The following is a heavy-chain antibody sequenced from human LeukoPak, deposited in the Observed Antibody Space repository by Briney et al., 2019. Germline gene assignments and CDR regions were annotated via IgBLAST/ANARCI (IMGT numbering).Heavy chain of an antibody. Sequence: PSETLSLTCKVYDYSISSGHYWAWIRQSPGKGLEWIGSIYHSGSTYYNLFLKSRVAISVNTPKSQFSLKMSTVTAADTAIYYCAREITPPSSGWHDAFDIWGQGTMVTVSS. CDR1: DYSISSGHY. CDR3: AREITPPSSGWHDAFDI. D-gene: IGHD6-19*01. CDR2: IYHSGST. J-gene: IGHJ3*02. V-gene: IGHV4-38-2*02.